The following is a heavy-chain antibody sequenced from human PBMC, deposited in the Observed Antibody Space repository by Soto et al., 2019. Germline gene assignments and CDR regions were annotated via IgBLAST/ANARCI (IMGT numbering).Heavy chain of an antibody. Sequence: QVQLVQSGAEVKKPGSSVKVSCKASGGTFSSYAISWVRQAPGQGLEWMGGIIPIFGTANYAQKFQGRVTITADESTSTADMELSSLRSEDTAVYYCAREGIPLRLGELSVKTTDWFDPWGQGTLVTVSS. CDR1: GGTFSSYA. J-gene: IGHJ5*02. CDR2: IIPIFGTA. V-gene: IGHV1-69*01. CDR3: AREGIPLRLGELSVKTTDWFDP. D-gene: IGHD3-16*02.